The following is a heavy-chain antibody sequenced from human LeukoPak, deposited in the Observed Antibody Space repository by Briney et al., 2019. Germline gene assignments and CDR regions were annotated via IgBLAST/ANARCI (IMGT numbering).Heavy chain of an antibody. J-gene: IGHJ4*02. D-gene: IGHD6-19*01. Sequence: GASVKVSCKASGYTFTGYYMHWVRQAPGQGLEWMGWINPNSGGTNYAQKFQGRVTMTRDTSTSTAYMELRSLRSDDTAVYYCARDDSSSGWYYWGQGTLVTVSS. CDR3: ARDDSSSGWYY. V-gene: IGHV1-2*02. CDR2: INPNSGGT. CDR1: GYTFTGYY.